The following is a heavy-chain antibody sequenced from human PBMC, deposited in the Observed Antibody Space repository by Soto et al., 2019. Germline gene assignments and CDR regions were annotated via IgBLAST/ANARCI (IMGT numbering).Heavy chain of an antibody. CDR2: INHSGST. D-gene: IGHD6-19*01. CDR3: ARPPMGSGWLPFDY. CDR1: GGSFSGYY. Sequence: QVQLQQWGAGLLKPSETLSLTCAVYGGSFSGYYWSWIRQPPGKGLEWIGEINHSGSTNYNPSLKSRVTISVDTSKNQFSLKLSSVTAADTAVYYCARPPMGSGWLPFDYWGQGTLVTVSS. J-gene: IGHJ4*02. V-gene: IGHV4-34*01.